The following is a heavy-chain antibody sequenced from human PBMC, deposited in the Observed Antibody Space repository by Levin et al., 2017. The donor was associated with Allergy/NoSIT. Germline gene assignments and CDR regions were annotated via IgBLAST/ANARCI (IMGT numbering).Heavy chain of an antibody. CDR3: AKDVRGWYDY. CDR1: GFTFSSYA. V-gene: IGHV3-23*01. D-gene: IGHD6-19*01. J-gene: IGHJ4*02. CDR2: ISGSGGST. Sequence: GESLKISCAASGFTFSSYAMSWVRQAPGKGLEWVSAISGSGGSTYYADSVKGRFTISRDNSKNTLYLQMNSLRAEDTAVYYCAKDVRGWYDYWGQGTLVTVSS.